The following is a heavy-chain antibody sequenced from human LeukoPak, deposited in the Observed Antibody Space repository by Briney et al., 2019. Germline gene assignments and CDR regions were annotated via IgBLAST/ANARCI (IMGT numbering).Heavy chain of an antibody. Sequence: ASVKVSCKASGYAFTCYGISWVRQAPGQGLEWMGWISAYNGNTNYAQKLQGRVTMTTDTSTSTAYMELRSLRSDDTAVYYCARDLRSLAYCGGDCYSDYWGPGTLVTVSS. J-gene: IGHJ4*02. V-gene: IGHV1-18*01. D-gene: IGHD2-21*02. CDR3: ARDLRSLAYCGGDCYSDY. CDR1: GYAFTCYG. CDR2: ISAYNGNT.